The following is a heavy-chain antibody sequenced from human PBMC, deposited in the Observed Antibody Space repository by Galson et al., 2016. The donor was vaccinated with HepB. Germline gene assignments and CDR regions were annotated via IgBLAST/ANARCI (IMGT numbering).Heavy chain of an antibody. J-gene: IGHJ4*02. CDR2: IWFDESDS. V-gene: IGHV3-33*01. D-gene: IGHD2-15*01. CDR3: AAEPPRWSTSYCFAY. Sequence: SLRLSCAASGFIFINHGMHWVRQAPGKELEWVTSIWFDESDSHSSDSVKGRFTISRDNSKNTIDLPRTRLTVEDKGVHFCAAEPPRWSTSYCFAYWGQGTLVSVAS. CDR1: GFIFINHG.